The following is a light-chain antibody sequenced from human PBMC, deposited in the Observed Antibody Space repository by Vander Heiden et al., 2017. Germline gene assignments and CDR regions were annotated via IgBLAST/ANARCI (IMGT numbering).Light chain of an antibody. CDR1: STDVGGFNY. J-gene: IGLJ2*01. CDR2: DVN. V-gene: IGLV2-14*03. Sequence: QSALTQPASVSGSPGQSITISCTGTSTDVGGFNYVSWYQQHPGKAPKLMIYDVNNRPSGVSNRFSGSKSGNTASLTISGLQAEDEADYYCSSYTSSSTLEVFGGGTKLTVL. CDR3: SSYTSSSTLEV.